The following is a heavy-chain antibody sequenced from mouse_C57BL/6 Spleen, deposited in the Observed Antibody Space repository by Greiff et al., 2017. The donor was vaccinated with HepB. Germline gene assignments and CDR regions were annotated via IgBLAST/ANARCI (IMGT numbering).Heavy chain of an antibody. V-gene: IGHV3-6*01. CDR3: ARVGNGLRGFDY. CDR2: ISYDGSN. Sequence: VQLQQSGPGLVKPSQSLSLTCSVTGYSITSGYYWNWIRQFPGNKLEWMGYISYDGSNNYNPSLKNRISITRDTSKNQFFLKLNSVTTEDTATYYCARVGNGLRGFDYWGQGTTLTVSS. CDR1: GYSITSGYY. D-gene: IGHD3-3*01. J-gene: IGHJ2*01.